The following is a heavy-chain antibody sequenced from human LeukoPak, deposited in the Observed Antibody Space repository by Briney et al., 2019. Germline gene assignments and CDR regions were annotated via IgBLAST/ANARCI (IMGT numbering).Heavy chain of an antibody. CDR3: AKREYSSSPGDY. D-gene: IGHD6-6*01. CDR2: IRYDGSNK. CDR1: GFTFSSYG. V-gene: IGHV3-30*02. Sequence: PGGSLRLSCAASGFTFSSYGMHWVRQAPGKGLEWVAFIRYDGSNKYYADSVKGRFTISRDNSKNTLYLQMNSLRAEDTAVYYCAKREYSSSPGDYWGQGTLVTVSS. J-gene: IGHJ4*02.